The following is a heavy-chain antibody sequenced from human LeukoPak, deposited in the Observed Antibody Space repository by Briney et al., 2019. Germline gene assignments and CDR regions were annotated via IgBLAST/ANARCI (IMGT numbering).Heavy chain of an antibody. CDR1: GFTFSDYY. J-gene: IGHJ5*02. Sequence: PGGSLRLSCAASGFTFSDYYMSWIRQAPGKGLEWVSYISSSSSYTNYAGSVKGRFTISRDNAKNSLYLQMNSLRAEDTAVYYCARARLRRFGESYPAWGQGTLVTVSS. V-gene: IGHV3-11*05. CDR2: ISSSSSYT. D-gene: IGHD3-10*01. CDR3: ARARLRRFGESYPA.